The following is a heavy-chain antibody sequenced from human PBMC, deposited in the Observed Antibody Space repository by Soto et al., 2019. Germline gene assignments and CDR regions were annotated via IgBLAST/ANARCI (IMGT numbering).Heavy chain of an antibody. CDR2: VYHSGSI. J-gene: IGHJ4*02. CDR3: ARGTGTTESPYDS. Sequence: QVQLQESGPGLVKPSETLSLTCTVSSASISTRNWWSWIRQSPGKGLEWIGEVYHSGSINYSPSFTSRITISVDKSKNQFSLKLRSVTAADTAVYFCARGTGTTESPYDSWGQGTLVTVSS. V-gene: IGHV4-4*02. CDR1: SASISTRNW. D-gene: IGHD1-1*01.